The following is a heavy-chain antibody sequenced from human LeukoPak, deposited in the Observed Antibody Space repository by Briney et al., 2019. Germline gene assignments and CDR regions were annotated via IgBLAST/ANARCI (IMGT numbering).Heavy chain of an antibody. CDR2: IHYSGST. V-gene: IGHV4-30-4*01. Sequence: PSETLSLTCTVSGASLSSGDYYWSWIRQPPGKGLEYLGYIHYSGSTYYNPSLKSRVTISVDTSKNQFSLTLSSVTAADTAVYYCARERSGSYYENFDYWGQGTLVTVSS. J-gene: IGHJ4*02. D-gene: IGHD3-10*01. CDR1: GASLSSGDYY. CDR3: ARERSGSYYENFDY.